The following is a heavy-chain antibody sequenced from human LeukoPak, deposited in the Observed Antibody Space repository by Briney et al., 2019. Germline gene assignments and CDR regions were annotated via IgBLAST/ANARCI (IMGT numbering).Heavy chain of an antibody. J-gene: IGHJ2*01. CDR2: INHSGST. CDR3: ARVYYSNSYDYWYFDL. V-gene: IGHV4-34*01. D-gene: IGHD6-13*01. Sequence: PSETLSLTCTVSGGSISSYYWSWIRQPAGKGLEWIGEINHSGSTNYNPSLKSRVTISVDTSKNQFSLKLSSVTAADTAVYYCARVYYSNSYDYWYFDLWGRGTLVTVSS. CDR1: GGSISSYY.